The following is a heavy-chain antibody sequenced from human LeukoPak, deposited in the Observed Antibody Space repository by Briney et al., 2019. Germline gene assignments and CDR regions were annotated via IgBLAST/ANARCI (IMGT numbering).Heavy chain of an antibody. CDR3: ARDPGPYGDYMDV. V-gene: IGHV3-20*04. CDR2: INWNGGST. D-gene: IGHD1-1*01. CDR1: GFTFDDYG. J-gene: IGHJ6*03. Sequence: GGSLRLSCAASGFTFDDYGMSWVRQAPGKGLEWVSGINWNGGSTGYADSVKGRFTISRDNSKNTLYLQMNSLGAEDTAVYYCARDPGPYGDYMDVWGKGTTVTVSS.